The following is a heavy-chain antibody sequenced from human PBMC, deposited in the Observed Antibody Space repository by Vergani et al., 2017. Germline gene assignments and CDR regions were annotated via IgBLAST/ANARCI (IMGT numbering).Heavy chain of an antibody. V-gene: IGHV2-5*02. CDR1: GFSLSTSGVG. Sequence: QITLKESGPTLVKPTQTLTLTCTFSGFSLSTSGVGVGWIRQPPGKALEWLALIYWDDDKRYSPSLKSRLTITKDTSKNQVVLTMTNIDPVDTATYYCARFYGSGSYLGYWGQGTLVTVSS. CDR3: ARFYGSGSYLGY. CDR2: IYWDDDK. J-gene: IGHJ4*02. D-gene: IGHD3-10*01.